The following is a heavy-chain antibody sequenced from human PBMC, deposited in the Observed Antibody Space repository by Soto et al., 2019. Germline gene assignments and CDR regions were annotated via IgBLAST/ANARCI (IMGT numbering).Heavy chain of an antibody. D-gene: IGHD6-6*01. Sequence: LSLTCTVSGGSSDSGAYYWSWIGRPPVKGLEWLGYIYYSGSTYYNPSLKSRVTISVDTSKNQFSLKLSSVTAAATAVYYCARAGSIAAMNWFEPWGQGTLVTVSS. CDR1: GGSSDSGAYY. V-gene: IGHV4-30-4*01. CDR3: ARAGSIAAMNWFEP. J-gene: IGHJ5*02. CDR2: IYYSGST.